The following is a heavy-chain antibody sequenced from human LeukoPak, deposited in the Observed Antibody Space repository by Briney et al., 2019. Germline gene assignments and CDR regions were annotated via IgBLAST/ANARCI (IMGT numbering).Heavy chain of an antibody. CDR1: GGSISIPY. J-gene: IGHJ6*03. V-gene: IGHV4-59*11. Sequence: SATLSLTCPVSGGSISIPYWSWIRQPPGKGLEWLGYIYYSGSTNYNPSLKSRVTISVDTSKNQFSLKLSSVTAADTAVYYCARNRRIAPYYYYYMDVWGKGTTVTVSS. D-gene: IGHD2/OR15-2a*01. CDR2: IYYSGST. CDR3: ARNRRIAPYYYYYMDV.